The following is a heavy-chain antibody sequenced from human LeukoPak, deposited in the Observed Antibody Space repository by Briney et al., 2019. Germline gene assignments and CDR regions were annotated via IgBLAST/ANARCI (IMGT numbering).Heavy chain of an antibody. CDR3: AIKDCSGGSCYSIAEYFQH. J-gene: IGHJ1*01. Sequence: SVKVSCKASGGTFSSYAISWVRQAPGQGLEWMGGIIPIFGTANYAQKFQGRVTITTDESTSTAYMEPSSLRSEDTAVYYCAIKDCSGGSCYSIAEYFQHWGQGTLVTVSS. CDR2: IIPIFGTA. V-gene: IGHV1-69*05. D-gene: IGHD2-15*01. CDR1: GGTFSSYA.